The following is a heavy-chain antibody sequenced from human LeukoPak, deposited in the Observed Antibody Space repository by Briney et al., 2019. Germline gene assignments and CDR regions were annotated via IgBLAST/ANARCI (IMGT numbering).Heavy chain of an antibody. CDR2: INHSGST. CDR3: ARRRRYCSGGSCYSGYSNWFDP. Sequence: SETLSLTCAVYGGSFSGYYWSWIRQPPGKGLEWIGEINHSGSTNYNPSLKSRVTISVDTSKNQFSLKLSSVTAADTAVYYCARRRRYCSGGSCYSGYSNWFDPWGQGTLVTDSS. D-gene: IGHD2-15*01. CDR1: GGSFSGYY. J-gene: IGHJ5*02. V-gene: IGHV4-34*01.